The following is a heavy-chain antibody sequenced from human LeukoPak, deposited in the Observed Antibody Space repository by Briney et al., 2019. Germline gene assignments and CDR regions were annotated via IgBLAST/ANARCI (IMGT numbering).Heavy chain of an antibody. CDR2: IGSSSNYI. J-gene: IGHJ4*02. D-gene: IGHD5-18*01. CDR3: AASTKYTAMVGY. CDR1: GFTFSGYS. Sequence: GGSLRLSCAASGFTFSGYSMNWVRQAPGKGLEWVSTIGSSSNYIYYADSVKGRFTISRDNAKNSLYLQMNSLRAEDTAVYYCAASTKYTAMVGYWGQGTLVTVSS. V-gene: IGHV3-21*01.